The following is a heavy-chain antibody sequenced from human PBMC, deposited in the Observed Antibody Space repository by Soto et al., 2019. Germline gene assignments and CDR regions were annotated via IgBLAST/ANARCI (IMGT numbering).Heavy chain of an antibody. CDR3: AKGNSWSPALVLDI. V-gene: IGHV3-30*18. CDR2: LSNDGSNK. CDR1: GFTFSTYG. J-gene: IGHJ3*02. D-gene: IGHD1-7*01. Sequence: GGSLRLSCAASGFTFSTYGMHWVRQAPGKGLEWVAVLSNDGSNKYYADSVKGRFTISRDNSKNTLYLQMNSLRAEDTAVYYCAKGNSWSPALVLDIWGQGTMVTVSS.